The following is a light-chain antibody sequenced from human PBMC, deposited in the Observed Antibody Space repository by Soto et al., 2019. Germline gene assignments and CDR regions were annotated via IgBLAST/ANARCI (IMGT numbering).Light chain of an antibody. CDR3: QQYNNRPPWT. Sequence: ETLMTQSPVTMSVSPGERATLSCRASQSVSSNLAWFQQKPGQAPRLLIHGASTRATGVPDRFSGSGSGTEFTLTISSLQSADIAIYYCQQYNNRPPWTFGQGTKVEMK. CDR2: GAS. CDR1: QSVSSN. J-gene: IGKJ1*01. V-gene: IGKV3-15*01.